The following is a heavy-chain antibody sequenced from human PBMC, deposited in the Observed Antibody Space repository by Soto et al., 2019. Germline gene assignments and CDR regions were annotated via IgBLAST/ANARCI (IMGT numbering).Heavy chain of an antibody. Sequence: GESLKISCKGSGYSFTSYWIGWVRQMPGKGLEWMGIIYPGDSDTRYSPSFQGQVTISADKSISTAYLQWSSLKASDTAMYYRARSGSTRYYGMDVWGQGTTVTVSS. CDR1: GYSFTSYW. D-gene: IGHD2-2*01. V-gene: IGHV5-51*01. CDR3: ARSGSTRYYGMDV. J-gene: IGHJ6*02. CDR2: IYPGDSDT.